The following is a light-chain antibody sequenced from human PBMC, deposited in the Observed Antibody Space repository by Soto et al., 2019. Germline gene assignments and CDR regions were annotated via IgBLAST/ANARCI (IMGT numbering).Light chain of an antibody. Sequence: QSVLTQPASVSGSPGQSITIACAGTSSDVGNFNLVSWYQHHPGKAPKLMIFEVSKRPSGVSNRYSGSKSGNTASLTISGLQAEDEADYYCCSYAGNKIHYVFGTGTKATVL. CDR1: SSDVGNFNL. CDR3: CSYAGNKIHYV. V-gene: IGLV2-23*02. J-gene: IGLJ1*01. CDR2: EVS.